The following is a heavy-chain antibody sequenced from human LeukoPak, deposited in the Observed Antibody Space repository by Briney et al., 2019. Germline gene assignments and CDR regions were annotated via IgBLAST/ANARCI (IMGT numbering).Heavy chain of an antibody. D-gene: IGHD2-15*01. J-gene: IGHJ6*02. V-gene: IGHV1-8*01. CDR3: ARGIGRNRQGFYYYYGMDV. CDR2: MNPNSGNT. CDR1: GYTFTSYD. Sequence: GASVKVSCKASGYTFTSYDINWVRQATGQGLEWMGWMNPNSGNTGYAQKFQGRVTMTRNTSISTAYMELSSLRSEDTAVYCCARGIGRNRQGFYYYYGMDVWGQGTTVTVSS.